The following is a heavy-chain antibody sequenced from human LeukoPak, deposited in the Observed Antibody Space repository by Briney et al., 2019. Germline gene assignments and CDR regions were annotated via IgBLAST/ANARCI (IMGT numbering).Heavy chain of an antibody. D-gene: IGHD5-18*01. Sequence: GGSLRLSCAASGFTFSSYSMNWVRQAPGKGLEWVSSISSSSSYIYYADSVKGRFTISRDNAKNSLYLQMNSLRAEDTAVYYCARSGYSYGSLLRGFDPWGQGTPVTVSS. CDR3: ARSGYSYGSLLRGFDP. V-gene: IGHV3-21*01. CDR2: ISSSSSYI. J-gene: IGHJ5*02. CDR1: GFTFSSYS.